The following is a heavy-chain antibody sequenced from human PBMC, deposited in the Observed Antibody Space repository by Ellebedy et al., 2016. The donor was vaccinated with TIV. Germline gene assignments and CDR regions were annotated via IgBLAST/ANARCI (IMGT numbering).Heavy chain of an antibody. Sequence: GESLKISCAASGFTVSSYYMSWVRQAPGKGLEWVSIIYSGGSTYYGDSVKGRFTISRDNAKDTLFLQMNSLTGEDTALYYCVRGSNDWYGMDYWGQGTLVSVSS. J-gene: IGHJ4*02. CDR1: GFTVSSYY. V-gene: IGHV3-66*01. D-gene: IGHD6-19*01. CDR3: VRGSNDWYGMDY. CDR2: IYSGGST.